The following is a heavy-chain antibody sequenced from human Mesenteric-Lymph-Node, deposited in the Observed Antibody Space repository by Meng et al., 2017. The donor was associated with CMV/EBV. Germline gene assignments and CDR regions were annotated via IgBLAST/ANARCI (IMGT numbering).Heavy chain of an antibody. V-gene: IGHV1-8*01. D-gene: IGHD2/OR15-2a*01. CDR1: GYTFTSYE. Sequence: APVKVPCKASGYTFTSYEINWVRQATGQGLEWMGWMNPNSGNTGYAQKFQGRVTMTRNTSLSTAYMELSSLRSEDTAVYYCARGGSANTYYYYGMDVWGQETTVTVSS. J-gene: IGHJ6*02. CDR3: ARGGSANTYYYYGMDV. CDR2: MNPNSGNT.